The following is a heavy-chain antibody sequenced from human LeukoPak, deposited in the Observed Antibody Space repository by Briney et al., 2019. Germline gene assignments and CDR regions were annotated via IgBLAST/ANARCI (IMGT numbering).Heavy chain of an antibody. J-gene: IGHJ4*02. Sequence: PGGSLRLSCAASGFTFSSYAEHLVRQAPGKGLQWVAVISYDGSNKYYADSVKGRFTISRDNSKNTLYLQMNSLRAEDTAVYYCARDFGSGSPPGYWGQGTLVTVSS. CDR2: ISYDGSNK. V-gene: IGHV3-30*04. D-gene: IGHD1-26*01. CDR1: GFTFSSYA. CDR3: ARDFGSGSPPGY.